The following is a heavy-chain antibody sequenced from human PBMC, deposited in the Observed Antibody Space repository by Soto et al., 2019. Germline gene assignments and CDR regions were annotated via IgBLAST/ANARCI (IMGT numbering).Heavy chain of an antibody. CDR2: IYNSGGS. Sequence: QVQLQESGPGLVKPSQTLSLTCSVSGASVRSGDYYWSSIRQAPGKGLEWIGYIYNSGGSYYKPSLKGRLAISIDPSKNQFSLKLNSVTAADTAIYYCVGTGTTDDYWGRGTLVTVSS. V-gene: IGHV4-30-4*01. D-gene: IGHD4-17*01. CDR3: VGTGTTDDY. CDR1: GASVRSGDYY. J-gene: IGHJ4*02.